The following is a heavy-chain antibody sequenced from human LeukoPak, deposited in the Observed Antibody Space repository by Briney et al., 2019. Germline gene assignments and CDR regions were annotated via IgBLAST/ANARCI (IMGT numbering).Heavy chain of an antibody. CDR1: GGSFSGYY. CDR3: ARQKFSGGSWIDY. D-gene: IGHD2-15*01. CDR2: IYTSGST. Sequence: SETLSLTCAVYGGSFSGYYWSWIRQPAGKGLEWIGRIYTSGSTNYNPSLKSRVTISVDTSKNQFSLKLSSVTAADTAVYYCARQKFSGGSWIDYWGQGTLVTVSS. J-gene: IGHJ4*02. V-gene: IGHV4-59*10.